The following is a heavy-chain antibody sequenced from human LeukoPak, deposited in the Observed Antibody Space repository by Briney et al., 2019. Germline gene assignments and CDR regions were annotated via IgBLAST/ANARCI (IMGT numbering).Heavy chain of an antibody. CDR1: GYTFTSYG. D-gene: IGHD3-22*01. V-gene: IGHV1-2*02. J-gene: IGHJ4*02. CDR2: INPNSGGT. CDR3: ARVSYLEYYDSSGTLDY. Sequence: ASVKVSCKASGYTFTSYGISWVRQAPGQGLEWMGWINPNSGGTNYAQKFQGRVTMTGDTSISTAYMELSRLRSDDTAVYYCARVSYLEYYDSSGTLDYWGQGTLVTVSS.